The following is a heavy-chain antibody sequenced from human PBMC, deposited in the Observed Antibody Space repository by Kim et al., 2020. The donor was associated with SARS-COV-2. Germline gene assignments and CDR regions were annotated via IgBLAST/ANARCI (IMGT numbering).Heavy chain of an antibody. J-gene: IGHJ4*02. V-gene: IGHV3-23*01. CDR3: AAAYFDS. Sequence: GGSLRLSCAASGFTFSNYAMSWVRQAPGRGLEWVSTIIESDGRTSYADSVKGRFTISRDNSKNTLYLQMNSSRAEDTALYYCAAAYFDSWGQGTLVTVSS. CDR2: IIESDGRT. CDR1: GFTFSNYA. D-gene: IGHD6-25*01.